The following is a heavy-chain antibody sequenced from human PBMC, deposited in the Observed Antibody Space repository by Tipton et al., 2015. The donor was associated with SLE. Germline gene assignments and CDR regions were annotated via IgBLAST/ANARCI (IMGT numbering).Heavy chain of an antibody. V-gene: IGHV4-59*11. J-gene: IGHJ4*02. D-gene: IGHD6-13*01. CDR1: GGSIRSHY. CDR3: AGRRGSSWYEDYFDY. Sequence: TLSLTCTVSGGSIRSHYWSWIRRPPGKALVWIAHINYSGSPNYNPSHKSRVTMSVDTSQNHFTLKLGSVTAADAAVEYCAGRRGSSWYEDYFDYWSQRTVVPVSS. CDR2: INYSGSP.